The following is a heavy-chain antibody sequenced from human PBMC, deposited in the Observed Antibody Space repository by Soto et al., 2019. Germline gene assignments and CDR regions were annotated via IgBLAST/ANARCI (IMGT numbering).Heavy chain of an antibody. CDR3: ARVGYCSGGSCSHYYYGMDV. CDR1: GFTFSSYW. V-gene: IGHV3-74*01. J-gene: IGHJ6*02. CDR2: INSDGSST. D-gene: IGHD2-15*01. Sequence: GSLRLSCAASGFTFSSYWMHWVRQAPGKGLVWVSRINSDGSSTSYADSVKGRFTISRDNAKNTLYLQMNSLRAEDTAVYYCARVGYCSGGSCSHYYYGMDVWGQGTTVTVSS.